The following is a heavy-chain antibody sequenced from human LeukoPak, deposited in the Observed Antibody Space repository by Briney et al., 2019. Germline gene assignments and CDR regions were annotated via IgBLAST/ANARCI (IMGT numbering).Heavy chain of an antibody. CDR3: ARGIVATIPYGY. J-gene: IGHJ4*02. D-gene: IGHD5-12*01. Sequence: ASVKVSCKASGYTFTSYDINWVRQATGQGLEWMGWMNPNSGNTGYAQKFQGRVTITRNTSISTAYMELSSLRSEDTAVYYCARGIVATIPYGYWGQGTLVTASS. CDR2: MNPNSGNT. V-gene: IGHV1-8*03. CDR1: GYTFTSYD.